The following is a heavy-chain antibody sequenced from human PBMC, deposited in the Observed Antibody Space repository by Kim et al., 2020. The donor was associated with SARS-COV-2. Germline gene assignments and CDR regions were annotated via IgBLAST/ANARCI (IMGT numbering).Heavy chain of an antibody. CDR1: GGSISSYY. D-gene: IGHD3-9*01. CDR3: ARGPHGLTGYYFYGMDV. CDR2: IYYSGST. Sequence: SETLSLTCTVSGGSISSYYWSWIRQPPGKGLEWIGYIYYSGSTNYNPSLKSRVTISVDTSKNQFSLKLSSVTAADTAVYYCARGPHGLTGYYFYGMDVWGQGTTVTVSS. J-gene: IGHJ6*02. V-gene: IGHV4-59*01.